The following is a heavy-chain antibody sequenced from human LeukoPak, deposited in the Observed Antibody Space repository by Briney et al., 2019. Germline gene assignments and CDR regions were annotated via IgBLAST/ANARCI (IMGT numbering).Heavy chain of an antibody. CDR1: GFTFSSYW. V-gene: IGHV3-74*01. J-gene: IGHJ4*02. CDR3: ARDLGSWHVPHGFDY. Sequence: GGSLRLSCAASGFTFSSYWMHWVRQAPGKGLVWVSRINSDGSSTSYADSVKGRFTISRDNAKNTLYLQMNSLRAEDTAVYYCARDLGSWHVPHGFDYWGQGTLVTVSS. D-gene: IGHD6-13*01. CDR2: INSDGSST.